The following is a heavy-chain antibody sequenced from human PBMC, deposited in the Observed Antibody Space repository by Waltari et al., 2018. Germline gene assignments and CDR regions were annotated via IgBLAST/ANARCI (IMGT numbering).Heavy chain of an antibody. CDR1: GGTFSSYT. V-gene: IGHV1-69*02. CDR3: ARGKGRVAVAASSQFDY. D-gene: IGHD6-19*01. J-gene: IGHJ4*02. Sequence: QVQLVQSGAEVKKPGSSVKVSCKASGGTFSSYTISWVRPAPGQGLEWMGRIIPILGIANYAQKFQGRVTITADKSTSTAYMELSSLRSEDTAVYYCARGKGRVAVAASSQFDYWGQGTLVTVSS. CDR2: IIPILGIA.